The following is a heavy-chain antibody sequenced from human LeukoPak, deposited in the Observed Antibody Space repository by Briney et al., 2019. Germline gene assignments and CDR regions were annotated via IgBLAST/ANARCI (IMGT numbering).Heavy chain of an antibody. D-gene: IGHD6-19*01. CDR2: IYYSGST. Sequence: KPSETLSLTCTVSGGSISSYYWSWIRQPPGKGLEWIGYIYYSGSTNYNPSLKSRVTISVDTSKNQFSLKLSSVTAADTAVYYCARVSSSGWPFDYWGQGTLVTVSS. V-gene: IGHV4-59*01. CDR3: ARVSSSGWPFDY. J-gene: IGHJ4*02. CDR1: GGSISSYY.